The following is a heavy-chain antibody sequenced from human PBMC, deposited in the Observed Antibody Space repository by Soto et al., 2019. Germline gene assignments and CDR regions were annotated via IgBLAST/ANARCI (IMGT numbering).Heavy chain of an antibody. D-gene: IGHD2-2*01. V-gene: IGHV4-34*01. CDR1: GQSFSGHT. Sequence: QVQLQQWGAGLLKPSETLSLTCAVYGQSFSGHTWSWIRQSPGKGLEWIGEISQSGSTYYNPALNSPVTISADTSKNPFSLTLNSVTAADTGVFYCARGSGIAVIPGELEDVHYDYWGQGTLVSVSS. CDR2: ISQSGST. CDR3: ARGSGIAVIPGELEDVHYDY. J-gene: IGHJ4*02.